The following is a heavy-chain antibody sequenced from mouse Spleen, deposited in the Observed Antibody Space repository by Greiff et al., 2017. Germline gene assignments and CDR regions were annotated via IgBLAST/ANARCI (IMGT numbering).Heavy chain of an antibody. CDR2: IDPSDSET. V-gene: IGHV1-52*01. CDR1: GYTFTSYW. D-gene: IGHD1-1*01. CDR3: AREDYDGSYGGY. J-gene: IGHJ2*01. Sequence: QVQLQQPGAELVRPGSSVKLSCKASGYTFTSYWMHWVKQRPIQGLEWIGNIDPSDSETHYNQKFKDKATLTVDKSSSTAYMQLSSLTSEDSAVYYCAREDYDGSYGGYWGQGTTLTVSS.